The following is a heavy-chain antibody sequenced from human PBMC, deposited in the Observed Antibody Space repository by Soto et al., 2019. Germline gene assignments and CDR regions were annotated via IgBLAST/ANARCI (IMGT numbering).Heavy chain of an antibody. D-gene: IGHD3-10*01. V-gene: IGHV1-69*04. CDR3: ARDKGIGEFLH. CDR1: GGTFSSYT. CDR2: IIPILGIA. J-gene: IGHJ4*02. Sequence: SVKVSCKASGGTFSSYTISWVRQAPGQGLEWMGRIIPILGIANYAQKFQGRVTITADKSTSTAYMELSSLRSEDTAVYYCARDKGIGEFLHWGQGTLVTVSS.